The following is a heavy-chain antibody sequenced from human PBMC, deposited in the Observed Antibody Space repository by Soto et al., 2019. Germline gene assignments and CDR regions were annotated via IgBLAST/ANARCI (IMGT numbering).Heavy chain of an antibody. CDR1: GASIISSNW. CDR2: IFHSGTT. V-gene: IGHV4-4*02. J-gene: IGHJ3*01. CDR3: ASLGPGAPTLTTGAAFDF. D-gene: IGHD7-27*01. Sequence: QVQLQESGPGLVKPSGTLSLTCAVSGASIISSNWWSWVRQPPGKGLEWIGEIFHSGTTNYSPSLNSRVXTXLXXSRTQFSRNLFSVTAADTAVDSGASLGPGAPTLTTGAAFDFWGQGTMVTVSS.